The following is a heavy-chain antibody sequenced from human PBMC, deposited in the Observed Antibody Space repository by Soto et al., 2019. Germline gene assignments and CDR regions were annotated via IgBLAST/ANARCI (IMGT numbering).Heavy chain of an antibody. J-gene: IGHJ4*02. CDR1: GGSISSGGYS. V-gene: IGHV4-30-2*01. CDR3: ARGPDY. CDR2: MDHSGST. Sequence: PSETLSLTCAVSGGSISSGGYSWSWVRQPPGKGLEWVGYMDHSGSTYYNLSLKSRVTISIDRSKNQFSLKLSSVTAADTAVYYCARGPDYWGKGTLVTVCS.